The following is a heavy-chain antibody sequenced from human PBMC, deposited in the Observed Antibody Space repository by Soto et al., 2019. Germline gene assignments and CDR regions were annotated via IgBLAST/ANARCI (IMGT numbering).Heavy chain of an antibody. D-gene: IGHD4-4*01. Sequence: QVKLQESGPRLVKPSQTLSLTCTVSGDSLISTHNYWAWLRHLPGKGLEWLGYIYYTGGTYFNPSLRSRLSMSVDTSTNQFSLNLSSVTVADTAVYYCAREGRLREQYDWFDLWGQGTLVTVSS. CDR2: IYYTGGT. J-gene: IGHJ5*02. CDR1: GDSLISTHNY. V-gene: IGHV4-31*03. CDR3: AREGRLREQYDWFDL.